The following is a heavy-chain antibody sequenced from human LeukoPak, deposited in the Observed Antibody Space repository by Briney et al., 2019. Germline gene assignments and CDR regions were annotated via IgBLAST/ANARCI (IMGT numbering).Heavy chain of an antibody. CDR1: GYSISSGYY. J-gene: IGHJ4*02. V-gene: IGHV4-38-2*01. CDR3: ARVVVGATKFDY. CDR2: IYHSGST. Sequence: SETLSLTCAVSGYSISSGYYWGWIWQPPGKGLEWIGSIYHSGSTYYNPSLKSRVTISVDTSKNQFSLKLSSVTAADTAVYYCARVVVGATKFDYWGQGTLVTVSS. D-gene: IGHD1-26*01.